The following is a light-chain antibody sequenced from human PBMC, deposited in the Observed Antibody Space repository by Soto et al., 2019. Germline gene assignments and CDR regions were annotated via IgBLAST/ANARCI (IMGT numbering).Light chain of an antibody. CDR3: SSFTSSRTNVI. V-gene: IGLV2-14*03. CDR1: SSDVGGYKY. Sequence: QSVLTQPASVSGSPGQSITISCTGSSSDVGGYKYVSWYQQQPGKAPKLLIYEVTNRPSGVSNRFSGSKSGNTASLTISGLQADDEADYYCSSFTSSRTNVIFGGGTKLTVL. J-gene: IGLJ2*01. CDR2: EVT.